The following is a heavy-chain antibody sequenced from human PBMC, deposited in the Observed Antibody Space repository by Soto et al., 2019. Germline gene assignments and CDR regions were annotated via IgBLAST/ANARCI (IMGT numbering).Heavy chain of an antibody. D-gene: IGHD6-13*01. V-gene: IGHV3-21*04. J-gene: IGHJ3*02. Sequence: EVQLVESGGGLVKPGGSLRLSCAASGFTFSSYSMSWVRQAPGKGLECVSSISSTSTYIYYADSVKGRFTISRDNAKNSLYLQMNSLRVGDTAIYYCAKGILVKPPGTRTFDIWGQGTMVIVSS. CDR2: ISSTSTYI. CDR3: AKGILVKPPGTRTFDI. CDR1: GFTFSSYS.